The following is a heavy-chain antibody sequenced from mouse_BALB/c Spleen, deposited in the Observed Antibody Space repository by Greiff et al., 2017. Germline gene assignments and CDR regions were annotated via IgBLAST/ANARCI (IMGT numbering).Heavy chain of an antibody. J-gene: IGHJ1*01. D-gene: IGHD1-2*01. CDR3: ARGGLRRWYFDV. CDR2: ISYDGSN. Sequence: EVKLMESGPGLVKPSQSLSLTCSVTGYSITSGYYWNWIRQFPGNKLEWMGYISYDGSNNYNPSLKNRISITRDTSKNQFFLKLNSVTTEDTATYYCARGGLRRWYFDVWGAGTTVTVSS. V-gene: IGHV3-6*02. CDR1: GYSITSGYY.